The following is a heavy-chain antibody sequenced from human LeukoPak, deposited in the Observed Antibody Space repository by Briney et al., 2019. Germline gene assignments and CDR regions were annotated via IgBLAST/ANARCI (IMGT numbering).Heavy chain of an antibody. CDR2: IYNSGST. V-gene: IGHV4-59*01. J-gene: IGHJ4*02. Sequence: PSETLSLTCTVSGGSISNNDWSWIRQPPGKGLEWIGYIYNSGSTNYNPSLKSRVTISVDTSKNQFSLKLSSVTAADTAIYYCARVGRTSGWHFDYWGQGTLVTVSS. CDR3: ARVGRTSGWHFDY. D-gene: IGHD6-19*01. CDR1: GGSISNND.